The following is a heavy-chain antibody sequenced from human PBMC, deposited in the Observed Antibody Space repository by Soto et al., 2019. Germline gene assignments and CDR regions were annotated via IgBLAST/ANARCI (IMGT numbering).Heavy chain of an antibody. D-gene: IGHD5-12*01. CDR2: ISSSGRII. CDR1: GFTFSDYY. CDR3: SRDFPDSGYGKEAFHI. V-gene: IGHV3-11*01. J-gene: IGHJ3*02. Sequence: QVQLVESGGGLVKPGGSLRLSCAASGFTFSDYYMSWIRQAPGKGLEGVTYISSSGRIIYYADSVKGRFTISRDNAKNSLYLQMTSLRAEDTAVYYCSRDFPDSGYGKEAFHIWGQGTMVTVSS.